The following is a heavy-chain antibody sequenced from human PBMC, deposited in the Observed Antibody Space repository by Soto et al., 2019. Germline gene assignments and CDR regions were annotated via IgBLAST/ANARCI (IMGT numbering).Heavy chain of an antibody. V-gene: IGHV4-39*01. Sequence: SETLSLTCTVSGGSISSSSYYWGWIRQPPGKGLEWIGSIYYSGSTYYNPSLKSRVTISVDTSKNQFSLKLSSVTAADTAVYYCARHFIGYCSSTSCPNFDYWGQGTLVTVS. J-gene: IGHJ4*02. D-gene: IGHD2-2*01. CDR1: GGSISSSSYY. CDR2: IYYSGST. CDR3: ARHFIGYCSSTSCPNFDY.